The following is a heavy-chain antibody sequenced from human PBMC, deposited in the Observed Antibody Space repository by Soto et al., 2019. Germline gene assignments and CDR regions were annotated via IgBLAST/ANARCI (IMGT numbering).Heavy chain of an antibody. J-gene: IGHJ4*02. CDR1: GFTFSDYY. D-gene: IGHD6-19*01. CDR3: ARENEQWVAAEN. V-gene: IGHV3-11*01. CDR2: ITSSGSTI. Sequence: PXGSLRLPFAASGFTFSDYYMSWIRQAPGKGLEWVSYITSSGSTIYYADSVKGRFTISRDNAKNSLYLQMNSLRAEDTAVYYCARENEQWVAAENWGQGTLVTV.